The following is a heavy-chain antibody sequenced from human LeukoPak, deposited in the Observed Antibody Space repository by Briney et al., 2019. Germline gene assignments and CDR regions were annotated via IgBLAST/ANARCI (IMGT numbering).Heavy chain of an antibody. CDR2: IWYDGSSK. V-gene: IGHV3-33*08. D-gene: IGHD1-26*01. CDR1: GLXFSNYA. J-gene: IGHJ4*02. Sequence: GRSLRLSCAASGLXFSNYAIHWARQAPGKGLEWVAVIWYDGSSKYYADSVRGRFTISRDNSKNTLYLQINSLRAEDTAVYYCARDLSGSYSFDYWGQGTLVTVSS. CDR3: ARDLSGSYSFDY.